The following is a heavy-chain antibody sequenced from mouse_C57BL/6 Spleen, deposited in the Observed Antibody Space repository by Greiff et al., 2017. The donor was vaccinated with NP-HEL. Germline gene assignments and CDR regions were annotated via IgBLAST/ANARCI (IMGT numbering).Heavy chain of an antibody. CDR1: GFTFSDYG. V-gene: IGHV5-17*01. J-gene: IGHJ4*01. CDR3: SRPLYYGSRRYYAMDY. CDR2: ISSGSSTI. Sequence: EVQRVESGGGLVKPGGSLKLSCAASGFTFSDYGMHWVRQAPEKGLEWVAYISSGSSTIYYADTVKGRFTISRDNAKNTLFLQMTSLRSEDTAMFDWSRPLYYGSRRYYAMDYWDKGTSVTVAS. D-gene: IGHD1-1*01.